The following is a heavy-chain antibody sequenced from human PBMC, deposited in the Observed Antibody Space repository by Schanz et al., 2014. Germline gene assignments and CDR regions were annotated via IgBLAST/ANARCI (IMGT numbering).Heavy chain of an antibody. CDR2: ISGSGGST. CDR3: ARGAGGLDT. Sequence: VQLVESGGGVVQPGGSLRLSCVASGFTVSSNYMSWVRQAPGKGLEWVSTISGSGGSTYYADSVKGRFTISRDNSKNTLYLQMNSLSAEDTAVYYCARGAGGLDTWGQGTPVTVSS. D-gene: IGHD3-16*01. V-gene: IGHV3-23*04. J-gene: IGHJ5*02. CDR1: GFTVSSNY.